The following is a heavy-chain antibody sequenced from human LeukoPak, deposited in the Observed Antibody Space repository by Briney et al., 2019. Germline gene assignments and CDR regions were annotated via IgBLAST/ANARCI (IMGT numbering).Heavy chain of an antibody. CDR2: IIPILGIA. J-gene: IGHJ4*02. V-gene: IGHV1-69*02. D-gene: IGHD5-18*01. Sequence: AASVKVSCKASGGTLSSYTISWVRQAPGQGLEWMGRIIPILGIANYAQKFQGRVTITADKSTSTAYMELSSLRSEDTAVYYCARARIEYSYGYYFDYWGQGTLVTVSS. CDR3: ARARIEYSYGYYFDY. CDR1: GGTLSSYT.